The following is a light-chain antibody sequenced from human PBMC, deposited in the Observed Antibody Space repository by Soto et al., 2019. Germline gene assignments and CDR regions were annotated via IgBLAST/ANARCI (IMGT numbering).Light chain of an antibody. Sequence: QSVLTQAPSASGTPGQRVTISCSGSSSNIGSNYVYWYQQFPGTAPKLLIYSNNERPSGVPDRFSGSKSGTSASLAISGLQSGDEADYYCAAWDDSLNGVIFGGGTKLTVL. CDR1: SSNIGSNY. CDR3: AAWDDSLNGVI. V-gene: IGLV1-44*01. J-gene: IGLJ2*01. CDR2: SNN.